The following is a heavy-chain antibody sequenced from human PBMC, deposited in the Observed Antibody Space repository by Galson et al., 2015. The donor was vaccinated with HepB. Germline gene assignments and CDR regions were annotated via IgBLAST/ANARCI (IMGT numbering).Heavy chain of an antibody. Sequence: SVKVSCKASGYTFTSYAMHWVRQAPGQRLEWMGWINAGNGNTKSSQKFQGRVTIARDTSASTAYMELSSLRSEDTAVYYCARGSSVAGAEYYFDYWGQGTLVTVSS. V-gene: IGHV1-3*01. CDR1: GYTFTSYA. CDR2: INAGNGNT. D-gene: IGHD6-19*01. J-gene: IGHJ4*02. CDR3: ARGSSVAGAEYYFDY.